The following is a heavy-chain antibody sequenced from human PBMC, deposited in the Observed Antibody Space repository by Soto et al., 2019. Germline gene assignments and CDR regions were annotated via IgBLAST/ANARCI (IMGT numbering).Heavy chain of an antibody. Sequence: QLQLQESGPGLVKPSETLSLTCTVSGGSISNTNYCWGWIRQPPGKALEWLGSVYYTGSTYNNPSLKSRVTRSVDTSKTLISLKLSSVTAPDTAVYNCARHGDNGDYFWYFDLWGRGTLVTVSS. CDR3: ARHGDNGDYFWYFDL. J-gene: IGHJ2*01. CDR1: GGSISNTNYC. V-gene: IGHV4-39*01. CDR2: VYYTGST. D-gene: IGHD4-17*01.